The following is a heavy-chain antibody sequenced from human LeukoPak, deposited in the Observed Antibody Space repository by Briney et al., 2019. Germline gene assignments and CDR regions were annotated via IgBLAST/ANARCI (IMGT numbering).Heavy chain of an antibody. D-gene: IGHD3-22*01. CDR2: ISGSGGGT. V-gene: IGHV3-23*01. J-gene: IGHJ4*02. CDR3: AKGPTYYYDSSGYFDY. CDR1: GFTFSSYA. Sequence: PGGSLRLSCAASGFTFSSYAMNWVRQAPGKGLEWVSGISGSGGGTYYADSVKGRFTISRDNSKNTLYLQMNSLRAEDTAVYYCAKGPTYYYDSSGYFDYWGQGTLVTVSS.